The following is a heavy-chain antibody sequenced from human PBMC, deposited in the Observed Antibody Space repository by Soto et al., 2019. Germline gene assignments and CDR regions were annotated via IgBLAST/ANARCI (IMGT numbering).Heavy chain of an antibody. CDR3: AMGESSSWYGY. J-gene: IGHJ4*02. CDR1: GFTFSSYA. Sequence: GGSLRLSCAASGFTFSSYAMSWVRQAPGKGLEWVSAISGSGGSTYYADSVKGRFTISRDNSKNTLYLQMNSLRAEDTAVYYCAMGESSSWYGYWGQGTLVTVSS. CDR2: ISGSGGST. V-gene: IGHV3-23*01. D-gene: IGHD6-13*01.